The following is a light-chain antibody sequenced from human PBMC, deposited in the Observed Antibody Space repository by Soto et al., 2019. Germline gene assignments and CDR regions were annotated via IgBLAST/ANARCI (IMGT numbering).Light chain of an antibody. J-gene: IGKJ4*01. V-gene: IGKV3-20*01. CDR2: GAS. Sequence: EIVLTQSPGTLSLSPGERATISCRASQSVSSSYLAWYQQKPGQATRLLIYGASSRATGTADRFSGSWSVTDFTLTTSRLEPEDFAVYYCQQYGSSPPLTFGGGTKVEIK. CDR1: QSVSSSY. CDR3: QQYGSSPPLT.